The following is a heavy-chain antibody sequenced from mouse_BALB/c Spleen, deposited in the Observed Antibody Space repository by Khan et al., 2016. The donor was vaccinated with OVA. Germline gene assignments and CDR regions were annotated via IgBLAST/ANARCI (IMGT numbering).Heavy chain of an antibody. J-gene: IGHJ3*01. CDR1: GFSLTNYG. Sequence: VQLQESGPGLVQPSQSLSITCTVSGFSLTNYGVHWVRQSPGKGLEWLGLIWSGGSTDYNAAFISRLSISKDNSKSLVFFKMNSLQANDTAIYYCARNYDYDEGLTYWGQGTLVTVSA. D-gene: IGHD2-4*01. CDR3: ARNYDYDEGLTY. V-gene: IGHV2-2*02. CDR2: IWSGGST.